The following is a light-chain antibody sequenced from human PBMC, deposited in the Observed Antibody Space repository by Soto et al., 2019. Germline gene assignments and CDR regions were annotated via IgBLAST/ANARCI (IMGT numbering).Light chain of an antibody. CDR1: RPHLGASSD. J-gene: IGLJ3*02. CDR2: GNR. V-gene: IGLV1-40*01. CDR3: QSYDSSLSGWV. Sequence: QSVLTQPPSVSGATGQRVTIPCTGSRPHLGASSDVHWYQQLPGTAPKLLIYGNRNRPSGVPDRFSGSKSGTSASLAITGLQAEDEADYYCQSYDSSLSGWVFGGGTKLTVL.